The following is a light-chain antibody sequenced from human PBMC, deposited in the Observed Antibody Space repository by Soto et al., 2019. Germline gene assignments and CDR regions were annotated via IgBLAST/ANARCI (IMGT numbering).Light chain of an antibody. CDR3: QQRSSWPIT. CDR2: GAS. V-gene: IGKV3-11*01. CDR1: QSVDSY. J-gene: IGKJ5*01. Sequence: EIVLTQSPASLSLSPLEIAARSCMASQSVDSYLVWYQQKPGQAPRLLIFGASNRATGIPARFSGSGSGTDFTLTINSLEPEDFAVYYCQQRSSWPITFGQGTRLEIK.